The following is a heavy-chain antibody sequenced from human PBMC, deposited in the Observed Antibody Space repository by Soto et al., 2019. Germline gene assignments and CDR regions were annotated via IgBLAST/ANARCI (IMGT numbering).Heavy chain of an antibody. J-gene: IGHJ4*02. Sequence: GGSLRLSCAASGFTFSSFAMTWVRQAPGKGLEWVSGISDTGGSTYYAASVKGRFIISRDRSKNTLFLQMNSLRAEDTAVYYCATDLRPYNNGWLGYWGQGTLVTVSS. CDR1: GFTFSSFA. D-gene: IGHD6-19*01. CDR3: ATDLRPYNNGWLGY. CDR2: ISDTGGST. V-gene: IGHV3-23*01.